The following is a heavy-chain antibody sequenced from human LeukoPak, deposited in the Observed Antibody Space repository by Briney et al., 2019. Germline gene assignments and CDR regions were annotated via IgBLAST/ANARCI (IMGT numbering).Heavy chain of an antibody. J-gene: IGHJ3*02. V-gene: IGHV4-4*02. D-gene: IGHD6-19*01. Sequence: PAGTLSLTCAVSGGSISSSNWWRWGRQPPGKRLEWIGEIYHSGSTNYKPSLKSRFTISVDKSKNQFSLKLSSLTAADTAVYYCARSLIAVAAIWGQGTMVTVSS. CDR1: GGSISSSNW. CDR3: ARSLIAVAAI. CDR2: IYHSGST.